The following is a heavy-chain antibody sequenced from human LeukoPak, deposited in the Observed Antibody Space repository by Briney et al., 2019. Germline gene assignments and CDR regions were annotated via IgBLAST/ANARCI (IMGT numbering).Heavy chain of an antibody. CDR1: GGSISSSTYY. CDR2: MYYSGNS. D-gene: IGHD6-19*01. J-gene: IGHJ4*02. Sequence: PSETLSLTCTVSGGSISSSTYYWGWIREPPGKGLDWIRSMYYSGNSYYNPSLKSRVTISVDTSKNQFSLKVNSVIAADTAVYYCARGKKYNSGCFYFDYWGQGALVTVSS. V-gene: IGHV4-39*01. CDR3: ARGKKYNSGCFYFDY.